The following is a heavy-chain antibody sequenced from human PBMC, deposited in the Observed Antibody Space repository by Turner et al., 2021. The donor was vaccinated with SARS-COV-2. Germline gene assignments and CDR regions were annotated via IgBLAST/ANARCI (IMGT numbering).Heavy chain of an antibody. CDR1: GFTFSSYV. V-gene: IGHV3-30-3*01. J-gene: IGHJ4*02. Sequence: QVQLVASGGGVVRPVRSLRLSFPDSGFTFSSYVMDWVRQAPGKGLEGVAVISYDGSNKYYADSVKGRFTISRDNSKNTLYLQMNSLRAEDTAVYYCAKDSCDFDYWGQGTLVTVSS. CDR2: ISYDGSNK. CDR3: AKDSCDFDY.